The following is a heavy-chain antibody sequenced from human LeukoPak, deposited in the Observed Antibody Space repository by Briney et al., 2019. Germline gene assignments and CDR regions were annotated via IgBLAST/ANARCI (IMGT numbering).Heavy chain of an antibody. CDR3: ARSLDYLYGMDV. Sequence: SETLSLTCTVSGGSISSGSYYWSWIRQPAGKGLEWIGRIYTSGSTNYNPSLKSRVTISVDTSKNQSSLKLSSVTAADTAVYYCARSLDYLYGMDVWGQGTTVTVSS. V-gene: IGHV4-61*02. D-gene: IGHD3/OR15-3a*01. J-gene: IGHJ6*02. CDR2: IYTSGST. CDR1: GGSISSGSYY.